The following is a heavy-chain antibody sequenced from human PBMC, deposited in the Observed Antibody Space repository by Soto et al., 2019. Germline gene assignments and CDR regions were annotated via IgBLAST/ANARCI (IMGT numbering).Heavy chain of an antibody. V-gene: IGHV3-48*04. CDR3: ARDLHFGSGSYYVYVLDV. D-gene: IGHD3-10*01. CDR1: GFTFSSFH. Sequence: PGGSLRLSCAASGFTFSSFHMNWVRQAPGRGLEWVAYITSSSDTIYYSDSVKGRFSTSRDNSKNSVYLQINGLRAEDTAVYYCARDLHFGSGSYYVYVLDVWGQGTTVTVSS. J-gene: IGHJ6*02. CDR2: ITSSSDTI.